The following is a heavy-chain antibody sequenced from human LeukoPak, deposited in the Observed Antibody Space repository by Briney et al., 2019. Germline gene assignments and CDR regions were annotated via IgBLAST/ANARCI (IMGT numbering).Heavy chain of an antibody. CDR2: ITSSGTYI. CDR1: GFTFSNYN. CDR3: AREHYFYHMDG. Sequence: GGSLRLSCAASGFTFSNYNMNWVRQAPGKAMEWVSSITSSGTYIFYADSVKGRFTISRDNAKNSLYLQMDSLGPEDTAVYYCAREHYFYHMDGWGEGTTVTVSS. J-gene: IGHJ6*03. V-gene: IGHV3-21*01.